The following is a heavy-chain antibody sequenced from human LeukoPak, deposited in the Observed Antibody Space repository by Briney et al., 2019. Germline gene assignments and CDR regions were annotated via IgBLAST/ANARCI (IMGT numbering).Heavy chain of an antibody. V-gene: IGHV4-38-2*02. J-gene: IGHJ4*02. CDR1: GGSISSYY. CDR3: ARGADFFEYCSGGSCYSSNFDY. Sequence: SETLSLTCTVSGGSISSYYWGWIRQPPGKGLEWIGSIYHSGSTYYNPSLKSRVTISVDTSKNQFSLKLSSVTAADTAVYYCARGADFFEYCSGGSCYSSNFDYWGQGTLVTVSS. D-gene: IGHD2-15*01. CDR2: IYHSGST.